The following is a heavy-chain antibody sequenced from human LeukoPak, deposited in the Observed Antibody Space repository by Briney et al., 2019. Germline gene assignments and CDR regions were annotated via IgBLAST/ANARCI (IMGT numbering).Heavy chain of an antibody. CDR3: ARLMMGSGSYFLFDY. CDR2: IYYSGST. CDR1: GGSISSYY. D-gene: IGHD3-10*01. V-gene: IGHV4-59*01. Sequence: KPSETLSLTCTVSGGSISSYYWSWIRQPPGKGLGWIGYIYYSGSTNYNPSLKSRVTISVDTSKNQFSLKLSSVTAADTAVYYCARLMMGSGSYFLFDYWGQGTLVTVSS. J-gene: IGHJ4*02.